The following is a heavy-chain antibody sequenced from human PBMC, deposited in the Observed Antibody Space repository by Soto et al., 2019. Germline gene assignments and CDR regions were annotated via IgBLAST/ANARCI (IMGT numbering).Heavy chain of an antibody. CDR3: ARDRSGSWMYKWFDP. J-gene: IGHJ5*02. CDR1: GDSINSADYY. D-gene: IGHD6-13*01. Sequence: QVQLQESGPGLVKPSQTLSLTCSVSGDSINSADYYWSWIRQPPGKGLEWIGHIYYSGSTYYSPSLKSRLTISIDTSKNEFSMKLTSVTSADAVVYYCARDRSGSWMYKWFDPWGQGILVTVSS. CDR2: IYYSGST. V-gene: IGHV4-30-4*01.